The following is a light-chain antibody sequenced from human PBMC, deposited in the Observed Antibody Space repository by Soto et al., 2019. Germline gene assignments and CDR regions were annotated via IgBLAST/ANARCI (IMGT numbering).Light chain of an antibody. Sequence: QSALTQPASVSGSPGQSITISCTGTSSDIGSYDLVSWYQQHPGTAPKLIIYEVTKRPSGVSTRFSGSKSGNRASLTISGLQAVDEADYYCCSFADFTYVFGTGTKLTVL. V-gene: IGLV2-23*02. CDR3: CSFADFTYV. CDR1: SSDIGSYDL. J-gene: IGLJ1*01. CDR2: EVT.